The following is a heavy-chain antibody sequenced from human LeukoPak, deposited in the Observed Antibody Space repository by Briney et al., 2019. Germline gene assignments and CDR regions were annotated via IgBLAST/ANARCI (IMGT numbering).Heavy chain of an antibody. CDR3: AKDVYSSGSVVDY. J-gene: IGHJ4*02. V-gene: IGHV3-23*01. D-gene: IGHD6-19*01. Sequence: PGGSLRLSCAASGFTFSSYAMSWVRQAPGKGLEWVSVISGSGGSTYYADSVKGRFTISRDNSKNTLYLHMNSLRADDTALYYCAKDVYSSGSVVDYWGQGTLVTVSS. CDR1: GFTFSSYA. CDR2: ISGSGGST.